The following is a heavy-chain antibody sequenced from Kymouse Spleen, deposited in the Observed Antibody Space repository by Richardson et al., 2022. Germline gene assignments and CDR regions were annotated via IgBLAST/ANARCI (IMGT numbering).Heavy chain of an antibody. CDR2: INHSGST. D-gene: IGHD3-10*01. CDR3: ANITMVRGVGY. J-gene: IGHJ4*02. Sequence: QVQLQQWGAGLLKPSETLSLTCAVYGGSFSGYYWSWIRQPPGKGLEWIGEINHSGSTNYNPSLKSRVTISVDTSKNQFSLKLSSVTAADTAVYYCANITMVRGVGYWGQGTLVTVSS. CDR1: GGSFSGYY. V-gene: IGHV4-34*01.